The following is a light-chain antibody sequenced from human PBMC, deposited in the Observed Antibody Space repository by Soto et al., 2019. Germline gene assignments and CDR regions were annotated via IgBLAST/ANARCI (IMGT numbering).Light chain of an antibody. V-gene: IGKV1-39*01. CDR3: QQTYIFPWT. CDR2: AAS. Sequence: DIQMTQSPSTLSASVGDRVTITCRASQSISSWLAWYQQKPGKAPKLLIYAASSLQSGVPSRFSGSGSGTDFTLTITGLQAEDFATYYCQQTYIFPWTFGQGTKVDIK. CDR1: QSISSW. J-gene: IGKJ1*01.